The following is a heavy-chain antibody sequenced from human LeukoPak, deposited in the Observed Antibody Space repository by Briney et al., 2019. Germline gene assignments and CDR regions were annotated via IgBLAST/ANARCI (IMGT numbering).Heavy chain of an antibody. CDR3: ASTAGIVGATTFDF. V-gene: IGHV4-59*08. D-gene: IGHD1-26*01. J-gene: IGHJ4*02. CDR2: IYYTGST. Sequence: SETLSLTCTVSGGSISSFYWSWIRQPPGKGLEWIGYIYYTGSTNYNPSLKSRVTISVDTSKNQFSLKLNSVTAADTAVYYCASTAGIVGATTFDFWGQGTLVTVSS. CDR1: GGSISSFY.